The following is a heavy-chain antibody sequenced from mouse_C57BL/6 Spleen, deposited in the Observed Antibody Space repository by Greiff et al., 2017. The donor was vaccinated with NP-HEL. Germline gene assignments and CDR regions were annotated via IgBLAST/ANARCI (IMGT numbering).Heavy chain of an antibody. J-gene: IGHJ2*01. CDR2: IYPGDGDT. Sequence: QVQLKESGPELVKPGASVKLSCKASGYAFSSSWMNWVKQRPGKGLEWIGRIYPGDGDTNYNGKFKGKATLTADKSSSPAYMQLSSLTSEDSAVYCCAGVYYFDYWGQGTTLTVSS. CDR1: GYAFSSSW. CDR3: AGVYYFDY. V-gene: IGHV1-82*01.